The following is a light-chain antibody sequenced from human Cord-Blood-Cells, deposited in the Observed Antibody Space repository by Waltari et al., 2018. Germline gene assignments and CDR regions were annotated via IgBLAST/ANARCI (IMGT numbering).Light chain of an antibody. J-gene: IGLJ3*02. CDR3: SSYTSSSTLV. CDR2: DVS. CDR1: SSDVGGYNY. V-gene: IGLV2-14*03. Sequence: QSAPTQPASVSWSPGQSITISCTGTSSDVGGYNYVFWYQQHPGKAAKLMIYDVSNRPSGVSNRFAGSNSGNTASLTISGLQADDEADYYCSSYTSSSTLVFGGGTKLTVL.